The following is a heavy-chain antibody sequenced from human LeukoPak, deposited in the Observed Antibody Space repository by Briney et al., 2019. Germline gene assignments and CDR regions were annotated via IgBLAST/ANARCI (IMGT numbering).Heavy chain of an antibody. CDR2: ISYDGSNK. V-gene: IGHV3-30*04. D-gene: IGHD5-12*01. Sequence: GRSLRLSCAASGFTFSNSAMHWVRQAPGKGLEWVAVISYDGSNKYYADSVKGRFTISRDNSKNTLYLQMNSLRAEDTAVYYCAKGGSGYDQIDYWGQGTLVTVSS. J-gene: IGHJ4*02. CDR3: AKGGSGYDQIDY. CDR1: GFTFSNSA.